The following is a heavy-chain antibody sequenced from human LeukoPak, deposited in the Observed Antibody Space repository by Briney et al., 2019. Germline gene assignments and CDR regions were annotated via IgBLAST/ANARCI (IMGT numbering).Heavy chain of an antibody. Sequence: SGPTLVNPIQTLTLTCTVSGFSLSTSGVGVGWIRQPPGKALEWLALIYWNDDKRYSPSLKSRLTITKDTSKNQVVLTVTNMDPVDTATYYCAHRRVSGRYWGIDYWGQGIQVTVSS. V-gene: IGHV2-5*01. D-gene: IGHD1-26*01. CDR2: IYWNDDK. CDR1: GFSLSTSGVG. CDR3: AHRRVSGRYWGIDY. J-gene: IGHJ4*02.